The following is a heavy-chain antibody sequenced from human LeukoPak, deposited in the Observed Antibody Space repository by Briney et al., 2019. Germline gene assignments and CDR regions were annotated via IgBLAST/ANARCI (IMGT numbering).Heavy chain of an antibody. D-gene: IGHD5-18*01. CDR2: LSGRDDTT. J-gene: IGHJ3*02. CDR1: GFTFSYS. Sequence: GGSLRLSCAASGFTFSYSMSWVRQAPGKGLEWVSTLSGRDDTTYYADSVKGRFTISRDNSRDTIYLQMNNLRAEDTAVYYCAKVILLGYSYGLADNDAFDIWGQGTMVTVSS. V-gene: IGHV3-23*01. CDR3: AKVILLGYSYGLADNDAFDI.